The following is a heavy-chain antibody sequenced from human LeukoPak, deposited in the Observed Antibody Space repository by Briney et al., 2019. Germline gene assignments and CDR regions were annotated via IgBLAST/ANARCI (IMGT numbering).Heavy chain of an antibody. D-gene: IGHD5-24*01. J-gene: IGHJ4*02. CDR1: GFTFSSYS. CDR2: ISSSSYI. V-gene: IGHV3-21*01. CDR3: ASWRWLQNEYYFDY. Sequence: GGSLRLSCAASGFTFSSYSMNWVRQAPGKGLEWVSSISSSSYIYYSDSLKGRFTISRDNAKNSLYLQMNSLRAEDTAVYYCASWRWLQNEYYFDYWGQGTLVTVSS.